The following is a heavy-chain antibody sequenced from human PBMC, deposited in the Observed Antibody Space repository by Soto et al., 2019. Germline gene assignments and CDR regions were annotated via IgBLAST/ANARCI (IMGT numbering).Heavy chain of an antibody. CDR3: ARADFWSGYRWFDH. CDR2: FDPEDGET. CDR1: GYTLTELS. J-gene: IGHJ5*02. Sequence: ASVKVSCKVSGYTLTELSMHWVRQAPGKGLEWMGGFDPEDGETIYAQKFQGRVSMTIDTSTTTAYMELRSLTSDYTAVYYCARADFWSGYRWFDHWGQGTLVTVSS. V-gene: IGHV1-24*01. D-gene: IGHD3-3*01.